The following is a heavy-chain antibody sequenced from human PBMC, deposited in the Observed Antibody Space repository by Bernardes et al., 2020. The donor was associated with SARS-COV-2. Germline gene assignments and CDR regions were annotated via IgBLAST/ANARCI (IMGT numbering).Heavy chain of an antibody. V-gene: IGHV1-2*02. D-gene: IGHD3-3*01. CDR2: INPNSGVT. Sequence: ASVKVSCKASGYTFTGYYMHWVRQAPGQGLEWMGWINPNSGVTNYAQKFQGRVTMTRDTSISTAYMELSRLRSDDTAVYYCAREADFWSGSSWGFIDYWGQGTLVTVSS. J-gene: IGHJ4*02. CDR1: GYTFTGYY. CDR3: AREADFWSGSSWGFIDY.